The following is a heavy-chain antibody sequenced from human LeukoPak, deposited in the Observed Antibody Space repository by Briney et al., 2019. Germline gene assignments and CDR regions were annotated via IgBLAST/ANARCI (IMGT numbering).Heavy chain of an antibody. Sequence: DSVKVSCKASGYTFTSYPMHWVRQAPGQGLEWMGVINPSGGSTRYAQKFQGRVTVTRDTSTSTVYLELRSLRSEDTAVYYCARLSVLGAFDIWGQGTMVTVSS. CDR3: ARLSVLGAFDI. CDR2: INPSGGST. V-gene: IGHV1-46*01. J-gene: IGHJ3*02. CDR1: GYTFTSYP. D-gene: IGHD7-27*01.